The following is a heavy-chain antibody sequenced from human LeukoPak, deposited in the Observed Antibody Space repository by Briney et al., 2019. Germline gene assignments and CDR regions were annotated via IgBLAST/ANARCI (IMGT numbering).Heavy chain of an antibody. CDR1: GFTFSSYA. Sequence: GRSLRLSCAASGFTFSSYAMHWVRQAPGKGLEWVAVISYDGSNKYYADSVKGRFTISRDNSKNTLYLQMNSLRAEDTAVYYCAREPLGGLVHDYWGQGTLVTVSS. J-gene: IGHJ4*02. CDR3: AREPLGGLVHDY. CDR2: ISYDGSNK. V-gene: IGHV3-30*04. D-gene: IGHD6-19*01.